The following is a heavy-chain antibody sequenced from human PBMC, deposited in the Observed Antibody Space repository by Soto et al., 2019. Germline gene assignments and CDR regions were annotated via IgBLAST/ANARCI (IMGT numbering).Heavy chain of an antibody. V-gene: IGHV1-2*02. CDR2: INPNSGGT. D-gene: IGHD3-22*01. CDR3: ASQYYDSSGYYYDAFDI. CDR1: GYTFTGYY. Sequence: ASVKVSCKASGYTFTGYYMHWVRQAPGQGLEWMGWINPNSGGTNYAQKFQGRVTMTRDTSISTAYMELSRLRSDDTAFYYCASQYYDSSGYYYDAFDIWGQGTMVTVSS. J-gene: IGHJ3*02.